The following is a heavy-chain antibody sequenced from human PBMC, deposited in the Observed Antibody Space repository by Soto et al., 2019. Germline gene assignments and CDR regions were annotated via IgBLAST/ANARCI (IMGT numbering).Heavy chain of an antibody. Sequence: ASVKVSCKASGYTFTSYAMHWVRQAPGQRLEWMGWINAGNGNTKYSQKFQGRVTMSRDTSKGTAYMELSGLTSEDTAVYYCARGSLKLDPWGQGTLVTVSS. CDR2: INAGNGNT. J-gene: IGHJ5*02. V-gene: IGHV1-3*01. D-gene: IGHD3-16*02. CDR3: ARGSLKLDP. CDR1: GYTFTSYA.